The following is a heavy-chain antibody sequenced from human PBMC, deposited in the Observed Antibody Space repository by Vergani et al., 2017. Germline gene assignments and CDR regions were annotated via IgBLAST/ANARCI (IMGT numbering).Heavy chain of an antibody. CDR3: ARVPLTGMGIAFDI. V-gene: IGHV4-39*02. CDR2: IYYSGST. Sequence: QLQLQESDPGLVKPSETLSLTCTVSGGSIRSTFYYWGWIRQPPGKGLEWIGTIYYSGSTYYNPSLKRRVTISVDTSKNQFSLKRSSVTAADTAVYYCARVPLTGMGIAFDIWGQGTMVTVSS. J-gene: IGHJ3*02. D-gene: IGHD7-27*01. CDR1: GGSIRSTFYY.